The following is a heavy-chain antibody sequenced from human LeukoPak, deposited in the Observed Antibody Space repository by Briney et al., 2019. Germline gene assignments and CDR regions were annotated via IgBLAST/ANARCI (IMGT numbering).Heavy chain of an antibody. CDR1: GYSISSGYY. J-gene: IGHJ4*02. CDR3: ARDRAAAGSVDY. CDR2: IYHSGST. Sequence: PSETLSLTCAVSGYSISSGYYWGWLRQPPGKGLEWIGSIYHSGSTYYNPSLKSRVTISVDTSKNQFSLKLSSVTAADTAVYYCARDRAAAGSVDYWGQGTLVTVSS. D-gene: IGHD6-13*01. V-gene: IGHV4-38-2*02.